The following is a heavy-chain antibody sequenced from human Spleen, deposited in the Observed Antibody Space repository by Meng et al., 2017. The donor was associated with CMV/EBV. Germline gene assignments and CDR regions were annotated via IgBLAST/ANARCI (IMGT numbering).Heavy chain of an antibody. Sequence: STFTWYGIDWVRQAPGQGLGWLGSIRAYTGTPPYPQQFHGRVPLTTATSTTTAHMDLRSLSSDDTALYCFAIVANNIVVIPTRRFDPWGQGTLVTVSS. CDR2: IRAYTGTP. D-gene: IGHD2-2*01. V-gene: IGHV1-18*01. CDR3: AIVANNIVVIPTRRFDP. J-gene: IGHJ5*02. CDR1: STFTWYG.